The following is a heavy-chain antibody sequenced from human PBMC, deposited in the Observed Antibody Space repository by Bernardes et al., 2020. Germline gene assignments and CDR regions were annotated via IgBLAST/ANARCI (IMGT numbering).Heavy chain of an antibody. CDR2: ISNSGNIT. Sequence: GGSLRLSCAASGFTFSRYTMSWVRRAPGKGLEWVSSISNSGNITYYADSVKGRFTISRDNSKNTLYLQVNSLRAEDTAVYYCAKAGGRWFDYWGQGTLATVSS. J-gene: IGHJ4*02. CDR3: AKAGGRWFDY. D-gene: IGHD6-25*01. CDR1: GFTFSRYT. V-gene: IGHV3-23*01.